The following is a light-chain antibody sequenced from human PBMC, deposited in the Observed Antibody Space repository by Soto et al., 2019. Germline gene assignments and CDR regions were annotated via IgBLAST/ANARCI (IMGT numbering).Light chain of an antibody. CDR3: HQRGNRLPWT. CDR2: CAS. CDR1: PSVSSSY. J-gene: IGKJ1*01. V-gene: IGKV3D-20*02. Sequence: VWSKYASTLTESPRERASLACRASPSVSSSYLAWYQQQPGQAPRLLIYCASTRATGIPARFSGSGSGTEFTLTIISLQSEDFAAYYCHQRGNRLPWTFGRGTKVDI.